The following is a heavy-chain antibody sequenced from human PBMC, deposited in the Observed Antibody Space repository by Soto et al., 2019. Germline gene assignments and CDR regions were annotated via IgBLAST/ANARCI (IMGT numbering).Heavy chain of an antibody. J-gene: IGHJ4*02. Sequence: SVKVSCKASGGTFSSYAISWVRQAPGQGLEWMGGIIPIFGTANYAQKFQGRVTITADESTSTAYMELSSLRSEDTAVYYCASYIVVVPAAITPRPLDYWGQGTLVT. CDR3: ASYIVVVPAAITPRPLDY. V-gene: IGHV1-69*13. CDR2: IIPIFGTA. D-gene: IGHD2-2*01. CDR1: GGTFSSYA.